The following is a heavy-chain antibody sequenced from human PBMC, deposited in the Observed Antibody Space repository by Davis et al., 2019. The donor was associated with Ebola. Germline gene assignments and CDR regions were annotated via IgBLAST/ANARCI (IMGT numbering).Heavy chain of an antibody. J-gene: IGHJ4*02. CDR1: GFTFSGSA. V-gene: IGHV3-73*01. D-gene: IGHD6-13*01. CDR3: TISRIAAAGTDDY. Sequence: GGSLRLSCAASGFTFSGSAMRWVRQASGKGLEWVGRIRSKANSYATAYAASVKGRFTISRDDSKNTAYLQMNSLKTEDTAVYYCTISRIAAAGTDDYWGQGTLVTVSS. CDR2: IRSKANSYAT.